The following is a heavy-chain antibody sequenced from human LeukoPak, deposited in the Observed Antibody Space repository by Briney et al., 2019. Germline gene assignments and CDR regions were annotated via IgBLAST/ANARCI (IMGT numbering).Heavy chain of an antibody. V-gene: IGHV3-11*01. J-gene: IGHJ4*02. D-gene: IGHD3-10*01. CDR1: GFTFSDYY. Sequence: GGSLRLSCAASGFTFSDYYMSWIRQAPGKGLGWVSYISRSGSFISYTDSVKGRFTISRDNAKNSVYLQMNSLRADDTAVYYCAREGPMLRGVIGGKIDYWGQGTVVTVSS. CDR3: AREGPMLRGVIGGKIDY. CDR2: ISRSGSFI.